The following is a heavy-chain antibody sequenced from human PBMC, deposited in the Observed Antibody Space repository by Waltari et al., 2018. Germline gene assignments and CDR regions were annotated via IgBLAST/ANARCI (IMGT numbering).Heavy chain of an antibody. J-gene: IGHJ4*02. D-gene: IGHD1-1*01. CDR3: ARTTTIKSLDY. CDR1: GYTFTDYY. CDR2: IDPQDGET. Sequence: EVQLVQSGAEVKKPGATVKISCKAAGYTFTDYYIHWVQQAPGKGLEWVGRIDPQDGETKYADKYQGRATITADTSIDTVYMELSSLRSEDTAVFYCARTTTIKSLDYWCQGT. V-gene: IGHV1-69-2*01.